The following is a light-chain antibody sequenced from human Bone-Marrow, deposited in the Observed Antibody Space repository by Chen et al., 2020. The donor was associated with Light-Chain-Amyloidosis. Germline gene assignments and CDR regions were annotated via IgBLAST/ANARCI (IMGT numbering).Light chain of an antibody. CDR2: RVS. J-gene: IGLJ1*01. CDR1: TSDVGGYDY. CDR3: TSYAGSDNLGV. Sequence: QYALTQPPSASGSPGQSVTISCTGTTSDVGGYDYVSWYQQHPGKAPKLLIYRVSKRPSGVPDRFSASKSGTTASLTVSGLQADDEADYYCTSYAGSDNLGVFGTGTTVTVL. V-gene: IGLV2-8*01.